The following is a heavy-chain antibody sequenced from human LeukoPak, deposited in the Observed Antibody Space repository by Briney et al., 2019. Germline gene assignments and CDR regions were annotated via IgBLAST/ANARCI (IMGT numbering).Heavy chain of an antibody. CDR1: QFTFSSYA. V-gene: IGHV3-7*01. D-gene: IGHD1-14*01. Sequence: PGGSLRLSCAASQFTFSSYAMSWVRQAPGKGLEWVANIKQDGSEKYYVDSVKGRFTISRDNAKNSLYLQMNSLRAEDTAVYYCARPSRNLDYWGQGTLVTVSS. CDR3: ARPSRNLDY. CDR2: IKQDGSEK. J-gene: IGHJ4*02.